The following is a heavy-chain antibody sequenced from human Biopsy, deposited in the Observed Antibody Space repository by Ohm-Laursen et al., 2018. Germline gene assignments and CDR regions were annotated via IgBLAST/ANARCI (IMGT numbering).Heavy chain of an antibody. CDR1: GLSLSARGMC. V-gene: IGHV2-70*11. CDR3: ARTPIAIFSAGLVYRHRRHLQGMDV. J-gene: IGHJ6*02. CDR2: IDWDDYQ. D-gene: IGHD6-13*01. Sequence: TQTLTLTCDFSGLSLSARGMCVSWIRQPPGKAPEWLRRIDWDDYQDYSVFLKDRLNISKATSENQVVLTMTNTDPADTGTYFCARTPIAIFSAGLVYRHRRHLQGMDVWGQGTAVTVSS.